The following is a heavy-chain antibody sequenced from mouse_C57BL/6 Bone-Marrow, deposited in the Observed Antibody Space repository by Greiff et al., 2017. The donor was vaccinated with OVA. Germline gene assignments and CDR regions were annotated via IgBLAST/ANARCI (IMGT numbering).Heavy chain of an antibody. CDR2: ISSGGSYP. J-gene: IGHJ3*01. Sequence: EVQLVESGGDLVKPGGSLKLSCAASGFTFSSYGMSWVRQTPDKRLEWVATISSGGSYPYYPDSVKGRFTISSDNAKNTLYLQMSSLKSEDTAMYYCARHRGGPSHCPAWFAYWGQGTLVTVSA. CDR1: GFTFSSYG. V-gene: IGHV5-6*01. D-gene: IGHD3-3*01. CDR3: ARHRGGPSHCPAWFAY.